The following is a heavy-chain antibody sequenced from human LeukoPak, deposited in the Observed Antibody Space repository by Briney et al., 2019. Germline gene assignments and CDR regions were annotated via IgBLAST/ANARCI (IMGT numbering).Heavy chain of an antibody. J-gene: IGHJ4*02. CDR2: ISSSSSYI. CDR1: GFTFSSYS. V-gene: IGHV3-21*01. D-gene: IGHD3-22*01. Sequence: GGSLRLSCAASGFTFSSYSMNWVRQAPGKGLEWVSSISSSSSYIYYAESVKGRFTISRDNAKNSLYLQMNSLRAEDTAVYYCARDYYDSSGYYYPSDYWGQGTLVTVSS. CDR3: ARDYYDSSGYYYPSDY.